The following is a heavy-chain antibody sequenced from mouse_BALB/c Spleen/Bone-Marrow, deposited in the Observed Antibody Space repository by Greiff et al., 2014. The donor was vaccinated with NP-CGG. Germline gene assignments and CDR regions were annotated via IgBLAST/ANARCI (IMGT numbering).Heavy chain of an antibody. CDR2: ILPGSGST. CDR1: GYTFSSYW. D-gene: IGHD2-3*01. J-gene: IGHJ2*01. CDR3: ARKEGYDGYPDY. Sequence: QVQLQQSGAELMKPGASVKISCKATGYTFSSYWIEWVKQRPGHGLEWIGEILPGSGSTNYSEKFKGKATFTADTSSNTAYMQLSSLTSEDSAVYYCARKEGYDGYPDYWGQGTTLTVSS. V-gene: IGHV1-9*01.